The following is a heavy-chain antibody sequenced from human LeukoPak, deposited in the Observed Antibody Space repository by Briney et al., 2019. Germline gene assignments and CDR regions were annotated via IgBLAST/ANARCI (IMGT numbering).Heavy chain of an antibody. CDR2: IYHSGST. Sequence: PSETLSLTCAVSSYSISSGYYWSWIRPPPGKGLEWIGSIYHSGSTYYNPSLKSRVTISVDTSNNQFSLKVKSVTAADTAVHYCARSTGTYTYMDVWGKGTTVTVSS. D-gene: IGHD1/OR15-1a*01. CDR3: ARSTGTYTYMDV. J-gene: IGHJ6*03. CDR1: SYSISSGYY. V-gene: IGHV4-38-2*01.